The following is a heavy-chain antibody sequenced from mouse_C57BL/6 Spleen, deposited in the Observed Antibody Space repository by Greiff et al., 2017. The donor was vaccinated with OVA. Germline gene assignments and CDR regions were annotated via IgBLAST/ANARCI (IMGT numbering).Heavy chain of an antibody. CDR2: IYPGDGDT. D-gene: IGHD2-4*01. CDR3: AREDYDYCFDY. V-gene: IGHV1-80*01. J-gene: IGHJ2*01. CDR1: GYAFSSYW. Sequence: VQLQQSGAELVKPGASVKISCKASGYAFSSYWMNWVKQRPGKGLEWIGQIYPGDGDTNYNGKFKGKATLTADKSSSTAYMQLSSLTSEDSAVYFCAREDYDYCFDYWGQGTTLTVSS.